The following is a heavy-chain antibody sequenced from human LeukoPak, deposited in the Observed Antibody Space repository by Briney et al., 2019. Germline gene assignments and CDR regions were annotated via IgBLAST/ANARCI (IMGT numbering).Heavy chain of an antibody. CDR1: GFTFSSYG. Sequence: PGRSLRLSCAASGFTFSSYGMHWVRQAPGKGLEWVAIISYDGSNKYYADSVKGRFTISRDNSKNTLYLQMNSLRAEDTAVYYCAKDNEDYWGQGALVTVS. V-gene: IGHV3-30*18. J-gene: IGHJ4*02. D-gene: IGHD2-8*01. CDR3: AKDNEDY. CDR2: ISYDGSNK.